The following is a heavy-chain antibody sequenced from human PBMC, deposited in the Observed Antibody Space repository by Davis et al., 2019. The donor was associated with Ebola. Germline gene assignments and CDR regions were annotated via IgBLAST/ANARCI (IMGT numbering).Heavy chain of an antibody. CDR3: ARDHRYYYDSSGYPSAY. V-gene: IGHV1-18*01. J-gene: IGHJ4*02. CDR1: GYTFTSYG. Sequence: ASVKVSCKASGYTFTSYGISWVRQAPGQGLEWMGWISAYNGNTNYAQKFQGRVTMTTDTSTSTAYMELRSLRSDDTAVYYCARDHRYYYDSSGYPSAYWGQGTLVTVSS. D-gene: IGHD3-22*01. CDR2: ISAYNGNT.